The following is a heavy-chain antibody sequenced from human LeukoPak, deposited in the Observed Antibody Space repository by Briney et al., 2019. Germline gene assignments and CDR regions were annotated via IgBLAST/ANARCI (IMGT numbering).Heavy chain of an antibody. D-gene: IGHD3-10*01. J-gene: IGHJ4*02. CDR2: IYYSGST. Sequence: SETLSLTCTVSGGSISSDYWTWIRQPPGKGLEWIGYIYYSGSTNCNPSLKSRVTISVDTSKNQFSLKLSSVTAADTAVYYCARTTLFGELGYWGQGALVTVSS. CDR1: GGSISSDY. V-gene: IGHV4-59*01. CDR3: ARTTLFGELGY.